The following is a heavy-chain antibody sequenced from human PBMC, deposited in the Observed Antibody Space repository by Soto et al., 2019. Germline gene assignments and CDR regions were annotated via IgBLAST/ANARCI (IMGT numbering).Heavy chain of an antibody. J-gene: IGHJ4*02. CDR3: ASIKTTVAGEKYSYYFDY. CDR2: IYHGGST. D-gene: IGHD6-19*01. Sequence: SETLSLTCAVSGGSISSSNWWSWVRQPPGKGLEWIGEIYHGGSTNYNPSLKSRVTISVDKSKNQFSLKLSSVTAADTAVYYCASIKTTVAGEKYSYYFDYWGQGTQVTVSS. V-gene: IGHV4-4*02. CDR1: GGSISSSNW.